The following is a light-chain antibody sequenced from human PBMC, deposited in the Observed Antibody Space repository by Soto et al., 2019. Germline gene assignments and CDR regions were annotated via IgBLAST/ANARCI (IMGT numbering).Light chain of an antibody. CDR3: QQRSNWPIT. Sequence: EIVMTQSPATLSVSPGERATPSFRASQSVSSNLAWYQQKPGQAPRLLIYGAYTRATGIPARFSGSGSGTDFTLTISSLEPEDFAVYYCQQRSNWPITFGQGTRLEI. V-gene: IGKV3-15*01. CDR1: QSVSSN. CDR2: GAY. J-gene: IGKJ5*01.